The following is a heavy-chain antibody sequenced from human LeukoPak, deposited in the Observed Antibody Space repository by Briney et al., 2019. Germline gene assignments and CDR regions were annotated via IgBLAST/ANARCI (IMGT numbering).Heavy chain of an antibody. Sequence: GGSLRLSCAASGFTFSSYAMSWVRQAPGKGLEWVSAITGSGGSTYYTDSVKGRFTISRDNSKNTLYLQMNSLRAEDTAVYYCARDDVAYCGSDCYWGAYWGQGTLVTVSS. J-gene: IGHJ4*02. CDR2: ITGSGGST. CDR1: GFTFSSYA. CDR3: ARDDVAYCGSDCYWGAY. D-gene: IGHD2-21*02. V-gene: IGHV3-23*01.